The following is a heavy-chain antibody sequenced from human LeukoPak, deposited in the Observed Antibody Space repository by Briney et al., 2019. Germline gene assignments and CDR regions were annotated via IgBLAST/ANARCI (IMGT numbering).Heavy chain of an antibody. Sequence: GGSLRLSCAASGFTFSSYGMHWVRQAPGKGLEWVAAISSSSSHTYYADSLKGRFIISRDNAKNSLSLQMDSLSAGDTAVYYCAGGRWELLRMDHWGQGALVTVSS. J-gene: IGHJ4*02. D-gene: IGHD1-26*01. CDR1: GFTFSSYG. CDR2: ISSSSSHT. V-gene: IGHV3-21*06. CDR3: AGGRWELLRMDH.